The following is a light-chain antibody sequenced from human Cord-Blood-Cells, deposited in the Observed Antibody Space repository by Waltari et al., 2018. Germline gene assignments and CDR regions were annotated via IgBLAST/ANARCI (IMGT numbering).Light chain of an antibody. J-gene: IGLJ1*01. CDR2: GKN. CDR3: NSRDSSGNRV. CDR1: SLRSYY. V-gene: IGLV3-19*01. Sequence: SSELTQDPALSVALGQTVRITCQGDSLRSYYASWYQQKPGQAPVLVIYGKNNRPSGIRDRFSGSSSGNTASLTITGAQAEDEADYYCNSRDSSGNRVFGTGTKVTVL.